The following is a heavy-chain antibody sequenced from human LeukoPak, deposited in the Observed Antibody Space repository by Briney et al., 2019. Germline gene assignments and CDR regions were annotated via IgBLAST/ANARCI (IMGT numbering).Heavy chain of an antibody. D-gene: IGHD2-8*01. Sequence: PSQTLSLTCTVSGGSISSGSYYWSRIRQPAGKGLEWIGRIYTSGSTNYNPSLKSRVTISVDTSKNQFSLKLSSVTAADTAVYYCARCMVYANWFDPWGQGTLVTVSS. CDR2: IYTSGST. V-gene: IGHV4-61*02. CDR1: GGSISSGSYY. CDR3: ARCMVYANWFDP. J-gene: IGHJ5*02.